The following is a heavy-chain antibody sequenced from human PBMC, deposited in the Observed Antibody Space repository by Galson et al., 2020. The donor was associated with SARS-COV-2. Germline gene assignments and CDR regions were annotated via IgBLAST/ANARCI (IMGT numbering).Heavy chain of an antibody. CDR2: ISSSSRYI. Sequence: NSGGSLRLSCAASGFTFSSYSMNWVRQAPGKGLEWVSSISSSSRYIYYADSVKGRFTISRDNAKNSLYLQMNSLRAEDTAVYYCARGPLSGSYYGYFDYWGQGTLVTVSS. J-gene: IGHJ4*02. V-gene: IGHV3-21*01. CDR1: GFTFSSYS. D-gene: IGHD3-10*01. CDR3: ARGPLSGSYYGYFDY.